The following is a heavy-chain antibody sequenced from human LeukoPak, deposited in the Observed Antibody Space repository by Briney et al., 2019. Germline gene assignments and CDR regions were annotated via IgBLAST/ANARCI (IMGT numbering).Heavy chain of an antibody. CDR1: GGSISGYY. CDR2: IYSSGST. Sequence: SEALSLTCSVSGGSISGYYWSWIRQPPGKGLEWIGYIYSSGSTKYSPPLKSRVTISVDTSKNQFSLRLSSVTPADTAVYYCARGDSYGYAYFGDWGQGTLVTVSS. J-gene: IGHJ4*02. D-gene: IGHD5-18*01. V-gene: IGHV4-59*01. CDR3: ARGDSYGYAYFGD.